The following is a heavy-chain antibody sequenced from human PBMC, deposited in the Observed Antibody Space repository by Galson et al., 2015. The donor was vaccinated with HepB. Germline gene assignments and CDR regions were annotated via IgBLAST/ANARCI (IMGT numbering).Heavy chain of an antibody. D-gene: IGHD5-12*01. Sequence: SLRLSCAPSGITFRNYGMHWVRQAPGKGLEWVAVIWYDGSNKYYADSVKGRFTISRDDSENMLYLQMDSVGADDTAVYYCARVAGNGYDRLDYWGQGALVTVSS. CDR1: GITFRNYG. CDR2: IWYDGSNK. J-gene: IGHJ4*02. V-gene: IGHV3-33*01. CDR3: ARVAGNGYDRLDY.